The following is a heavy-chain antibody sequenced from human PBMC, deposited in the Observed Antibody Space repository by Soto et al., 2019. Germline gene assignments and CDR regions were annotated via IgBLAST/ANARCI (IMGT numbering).Heavy chain of an antibody. J-gene: IGHJ6*02. CDR1: GGTFSRSG. Sequence: QVQLVQSGTEVKKPGASVKVSCKASGGTFSRSGFHWVRQAPGQGLEWMGMIVPSVDTTNYAQKFQARVAISADQFTSTVYMELRSLRSEDTAVYYCARCPQPPDTADPYAVDVWGQGTRVIVSS. D-gene: IGHD5-18*01. V-gene: IGHV1-69*18. CDR3: ARCPQPPDTADPYAVDV. CDR2: IVPSVDTT.